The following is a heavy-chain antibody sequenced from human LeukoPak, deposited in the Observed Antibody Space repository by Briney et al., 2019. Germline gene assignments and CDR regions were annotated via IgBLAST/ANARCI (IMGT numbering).Heavy chain of an antibody. D-gene: IGHD2-15*01. CDR1: GFTFSDFA. CDR3: ARTKIVGVVATPTYYFDY. CDR2: ISGVSVST. Sequence: GGSLRLSCAASGFTFSDFAMSWVRQAPGQGLEAVSTISGVSVSTYYADSVQGRFIISRDNSKNTLYPQMNSLRAEDTAVYFCARTKIVGVVATPTYYFDYWGQGTLVTVSS. J-gene: IGHJ4*02. V-gene: IGHV3-23*01.